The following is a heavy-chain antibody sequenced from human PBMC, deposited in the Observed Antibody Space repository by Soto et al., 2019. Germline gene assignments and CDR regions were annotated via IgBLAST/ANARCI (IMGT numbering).Heavy chain of an antibody. V-gene: IGHV3-53*01. Sequence: GGSLRLSCAASGFTVSSNYMSWVRQAPGKGLEWVSVIYSGGDTYYADSVKGRFTISRDNSKNTLYLQVNSLRVEDTAVYYCASSKYRSQFDYWGQGTLVTVSS. CDR2: IYSGGDT. D-gene: IGHD1-1*01. J-gene: IGHJ4*02. CDR3: ASSKYRSQFDY. CDR1: GFTVSSNY.